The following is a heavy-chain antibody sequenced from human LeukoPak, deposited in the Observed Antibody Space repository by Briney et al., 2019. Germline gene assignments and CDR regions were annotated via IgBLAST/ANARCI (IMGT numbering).Heavy chain of an antibody. CDR3: ASWAFYGSGSYSQRFDY. CDR2: INHSGST. Sequence: SETLSLTCAVYGGSFSGYYWSWIRQPPGKGLEWIGEINHSGSTNYNPSLKSRVTISVDTSKNQFSPKLSSVTAADTAVYYCASWAFYGSGSYSQRFDYWGQGTLVTVSS. J-gene: IGHJ4*02. D-gene: IGHD3-10*01. V-gene: IGHV4-34*01. CDR1: GGSFSGYY.